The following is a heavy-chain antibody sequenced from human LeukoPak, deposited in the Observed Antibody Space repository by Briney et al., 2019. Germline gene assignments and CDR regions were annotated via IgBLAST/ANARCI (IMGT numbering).Heavy chain of an antibody. CDR2: INHSGNI. CDR3: ARGKVPPSIYYYYGMDV. J-gene: IGHJ6*02. Sequence: SETLSLTCAVYGGSFSGYYWSWIRQPPGKGLEWIGEINHSGNINYNPSLKSRVTISVDTSKNQFSLKLSSVTAADTAVFYCARGKVPPSIYYYYGMDVWGQGTTVTVSS. V-gene: IGHV4-34*01. CDR1: GGSFSGYY. D-gene: IGHD3-10*01.